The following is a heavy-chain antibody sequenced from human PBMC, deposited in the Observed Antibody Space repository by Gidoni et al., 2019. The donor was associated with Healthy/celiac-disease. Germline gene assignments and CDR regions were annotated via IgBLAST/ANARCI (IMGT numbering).Heavy chain of an antibody. Sequence: EVQLVESGGGLVQPGRSLSLSCAASGFPFDDYAMHWVRQAPGKGLEWVSGISGNSGSIGYADSVKGRFTISRDNAKNSLYLQMNSLRAEDTALYYCAKDIGSGLPGYFQHWGQGTLVTVSS. CDR1: GFPFDDYA. CDR2: ISGNSGSI. D-gene: IGHD3-3*01. CDR3: AKDIGSGLPGYFQH. J-gene: IGHJ1*01. V-gene: IGHV3-9*01.